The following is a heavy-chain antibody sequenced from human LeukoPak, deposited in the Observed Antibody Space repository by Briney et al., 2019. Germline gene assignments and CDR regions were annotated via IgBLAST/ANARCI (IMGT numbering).Heavy chain of an antibody. CDR3: ASSLLRYFDWLPERLDY. Sequence: GGSLRLSCAASGFTFDDYGMAWVRQAPGKGLEWVSVIYSGGSTYYADSVKGRFTISRDNSKNTLYLQMNSSRAEDTAVYYCASSLLRYFDWLPERLDYWGQGTLVTVSS. D-gene: IGHD3-9*01. CDR1: GFTFDDYG. J-gene: IGHJ4*02. CDR2: IYSGGST. V-gene: IGHV3-53*01.